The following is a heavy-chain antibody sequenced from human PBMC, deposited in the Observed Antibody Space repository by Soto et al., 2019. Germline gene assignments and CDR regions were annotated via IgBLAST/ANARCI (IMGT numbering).Heavy chain of an antibody. CDR2: ISDDGTNK. D-gene: IGHD3-9*01. J-gene: IGHJ4*02. CDR3: ARDGSYYDVLTEHYFDV. Sequence: QVQLVESGGGVVQAGRSLRLSCTASGFTFSSYAMHCVRQAPGKGLEGGAVISDDGTNKDNADSVKGRFTISRDKSQSTLDLQMDSLRPEDTAVYYCARDGSYYDVLTEHYFDVWCQGTLVSVSA. V-gene: IGHV3-30*04. CDR1: GFTFSSYA.